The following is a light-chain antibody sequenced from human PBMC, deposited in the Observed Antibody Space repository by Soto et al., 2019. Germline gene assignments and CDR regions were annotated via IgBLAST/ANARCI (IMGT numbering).Light chain of an antibody. Sequence: ETLLTQSPATLSVSPGERATLSCRASQSVRDNLAWYQQKPGQAPRLLIYGASPRAPGIPDRFSGSGFGTEFSLTISSLQSEDFAVYYCQQHNDWPPSTFGQGTKLEIK. CDR2: GAS. CDR1: QSVRDN. CDR3: QQHNDWPPST. J-gene: IGKJ2*01. V-gene: IGKV3-15*01.